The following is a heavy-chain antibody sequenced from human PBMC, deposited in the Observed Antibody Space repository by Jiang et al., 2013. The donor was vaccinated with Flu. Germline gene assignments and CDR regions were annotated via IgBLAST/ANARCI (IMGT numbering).Heavy chain of an antibody. CDR1: GYSFTSYW. D-gene: IGHD2-15*01. CDR2: IYPGDSDT. V-gene: IGHV5-51*01. Sequence: AEVKKPGESLKISCKGSGYSFTSYWIGWVRQMPGKGLEWMGIIYPGDSDTRYSPSFQGQVTISADKSISTAYLQWSSLKASDTAMYYCARSWLGYCSGGSCYSAGYWGQGTLVTVSS. J-gene: IGHJ4*02. CDR3: ARSWLGYCSGGSCYSAGY.